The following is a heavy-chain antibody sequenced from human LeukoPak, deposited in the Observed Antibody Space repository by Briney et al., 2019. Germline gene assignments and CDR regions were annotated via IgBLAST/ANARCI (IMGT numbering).Heavy chain of an antibody. CDR2: ISSSSSYI. CDR1: GFTFSVYS. CDR3: ARAGDFSFKD. J-gene: IGHJ4*02. V-gene: IGHV3-21*01. Sequence: GGSLRLSCAASGFTFSVYSMNWVRRAPGKGLEWVSSISSSSSYIYYADSVKGRFTISRDNAENSLYLQMNSLRAEDTAVYYCARAGDFSFKDWGQGTLVTVSS. D-gene: IGHD3-3*01.